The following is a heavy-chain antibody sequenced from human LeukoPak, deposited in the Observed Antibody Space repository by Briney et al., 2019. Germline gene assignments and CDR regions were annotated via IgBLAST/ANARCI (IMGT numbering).Heavy chain of an antibody. Sequence: SGGSLRLSCAASGFTFSSYGMHWVRQAPGKGLEWVAVIWYDGSNKYYADSVKGRFTISRDNSKNTLNLQMNSLRAEDTAVYYCAKDLGYGDYVFDYWGQGTLVTVSS. CDR1: GFTFSSYG. D-gene: IGHD4-17*01. CDR2: IWYDGSNK. V-gene: IGHV3-33*06. CDR3: AKDLGYGDYVFDY. J-gene: IGHJ4*02.